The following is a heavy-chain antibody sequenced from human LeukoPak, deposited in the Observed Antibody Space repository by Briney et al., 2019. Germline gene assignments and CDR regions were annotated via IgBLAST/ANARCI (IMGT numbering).Heavy chain of an antibody. D-gene: IGHD3-22*01. CDR2: ISAYNGNT. CDR3: ARAARPYYYDSSGAFSDY. CDR1: GYTFTSYG. Sequence: ASVKVSCKASGYTFTSYGISWVRQAPGQGLEWMGWISAYNGNTNYAQKLQGRVTMTTDTSTSTAYMELRSLRSDDTAVYYCARAARPYYYDSSGAFSDYWGQGPLVTVSS. V-gene: IGHV1-18*01. J-gene: IGHJ4*02.